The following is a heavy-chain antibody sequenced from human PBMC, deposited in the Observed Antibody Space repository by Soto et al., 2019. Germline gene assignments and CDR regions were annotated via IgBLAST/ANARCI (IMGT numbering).Heavy chain of an antibody. V-gene: IGHV1-18*01. D-gene: IGHD3-16*01. CDR1: GYNFNTYG. CDR3: ARVAGVKDYDFLDAFDS. Sequence: QVQVVQSGPEVRKPGASVKVSCKAPGYNFNTYGINWVRQAPGQGLEWMGWISGYSGNTNYAQKFQGRVTMTTDTSTSTHYMELTSLRSDDTAVYYCARVAGVKDYDFLDAFDSWGQGTLVTVSS. CDR2: ISGYSGNT. J-gene: IGHJ4*02.